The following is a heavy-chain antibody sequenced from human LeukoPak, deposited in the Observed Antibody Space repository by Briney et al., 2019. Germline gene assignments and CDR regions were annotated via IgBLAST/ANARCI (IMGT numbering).Heavy chain of an antibody. V-gene: IGHV3-23*01. CDR3: ARDRRLASFDY. Sequence: PGGTLRLSCAASGFTFSSYGMSWVRQAPGKGLEWVSAISGSGGSTYYADSVKGRFTISRDDSKNTLYLQMNSLRAEDTAVYYCARDRRLASFDYGGQGTLVTVSS. D-gene: IGHD6-25*01. J-gene: IGHJ4*02. CDR1: GFTFSSYG. CDR2: ISGSGGST.